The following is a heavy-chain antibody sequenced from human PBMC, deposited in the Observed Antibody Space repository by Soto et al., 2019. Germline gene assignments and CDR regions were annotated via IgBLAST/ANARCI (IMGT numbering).Heavy chain of an antibody. Sequence: QVQLVQSGAEVKKPGASVKVSCKASGYTFTSYGISWVRQAPGQGLEWMGWISANNRNTNYAQKLQGRVTMTTATSTSTAYMERRSLRADDTAVYYCARDRGSDALDYWGQGTLVTVSS. J-gene: IGHJ4*02. CDR2: ISANNRNT. D-gene: IGHD3-16*01. CDR3: ARDRGSDALDY. V-gene: IGHV1-18*01. CDR1: GYTFTSYG.